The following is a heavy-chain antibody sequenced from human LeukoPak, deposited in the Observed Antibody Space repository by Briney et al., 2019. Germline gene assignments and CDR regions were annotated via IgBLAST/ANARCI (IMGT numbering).Heavy chain of an antibody. CDR1: GGSISTYY. CDR3: ARYSYGHRWFDP. V-gene: IGHV4-59*08. Sequence: SETLSLTCTVSGGSISTYYWSWIRQPPGKGLEWIGYIYYSGSTKYNPSLKSRVTISLVTSKNQFSLHLTSVTAADTAVYYCARYSYGHRWFDPWGQGTLVTVSS. CDR2: IYYSGST. D-gene: IGHD5-18*01. J-gene: IGHJ5*02.